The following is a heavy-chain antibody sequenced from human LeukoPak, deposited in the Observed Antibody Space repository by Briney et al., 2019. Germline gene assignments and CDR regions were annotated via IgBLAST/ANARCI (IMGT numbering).Heavy chain of an antibody. CDR2: INPNSGGT. V-gene: IGHV1-2*02. Sequence: ASVKVSCKASGYTFTGYYMHWVRQAPGQGLEWMGCINPNSGGTNYAQKFQGRVTMTRDTSISTAYMELSRLRSDDTAVYYCARDINRDYYYCRDVCGKGTTVTVSS. CDR3: ARDINRDYYYCRDV. J-gene: IGHJ6*03. CDR1: GYTFTGYY.